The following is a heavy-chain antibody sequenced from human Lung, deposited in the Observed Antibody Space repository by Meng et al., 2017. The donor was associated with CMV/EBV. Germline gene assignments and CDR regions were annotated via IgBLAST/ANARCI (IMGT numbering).Heavy chain of an antibody. D-gene: IGHD2/OR15-2a*01. V-gene: IGHV3-72*01. J-gene: IGHJ4*02. CDR1: GFTFGDHY. CDR2: SRNKASSYTT. Sequence: GGSLRLXYTASGFTFGDHYMDWVRQAPGKGLEWVARSRNKASSYTTEYAASVRGRFTISRDESGNSLDLQMTSLKTEDTAVYYCARDNSATRYFDYWGQGXLVTVSS. CDR3: ARDNSATRYFDY.